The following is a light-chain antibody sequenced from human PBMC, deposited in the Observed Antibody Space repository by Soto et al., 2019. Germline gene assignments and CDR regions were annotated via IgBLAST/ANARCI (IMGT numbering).Light chain of an antibody. Sequence: QLVLTQSPSASASLGASVKLTCTLSSGHSSYAIAWHQQQPEKGPRYLMKLNSDGSHSKGDGIPDRFSGSSSGAERYLTISSLQSEDEADYDCQTWGTGIGVFGGGTKLTVL. CDR1: SGHSSYA. J-gene: IGLJ3*02. V-gene: IGLV4-69*01. CDR2: LNSDGSH. CDR3: QTWGTGIGV.